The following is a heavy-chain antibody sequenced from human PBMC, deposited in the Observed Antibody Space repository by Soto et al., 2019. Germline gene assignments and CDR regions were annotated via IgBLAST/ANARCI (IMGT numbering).Heavy chain of an antibody. J-gene: IGHJ4*02. CDR3: ARGHCGGTSCSGAGDY. D-gene: IGHD2-2*01. Sequence: GESLKISCKGSGYSFTSYWIGWVRQMPGKGLEWMGIIYPGDSDTRYSPSFQGQVTISADRSLSTAYLQWSSLKASDTAMYYCARGHCGGTSCSGAGDYWGQGTLVTVAS. CDR1: GYSFTSYW. V-gene: IGHV5-51*01. CDR2: IYPGDSDT.